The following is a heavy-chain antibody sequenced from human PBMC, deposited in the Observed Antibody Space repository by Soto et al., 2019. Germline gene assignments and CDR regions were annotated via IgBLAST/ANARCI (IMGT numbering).Heavy chain of an antibody. D-gene: IGHD1-26*01. CDR3: ALRAPPIVGVTLFHS. V-gene: IGHV2-5*02. J-gene: IGHJ4*02. CDR1: GFSLTTSGVG. CDR2: IYWDDDK. Sequence: QITLKESGPALVKPTQTLTLTCTFSGFSLTTSGVGVGWIHQPPGKALEWLAMIYWDDDKRYSPSLENRLTITKDTSKNQVVLTMTNMDPVDTATYYCALRAPPIVGVTLFHSWGQGTLVTVSS.